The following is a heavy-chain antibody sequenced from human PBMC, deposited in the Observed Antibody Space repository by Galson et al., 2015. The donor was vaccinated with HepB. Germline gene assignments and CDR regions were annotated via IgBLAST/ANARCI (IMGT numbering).Heavy chain of an antibody. Sequence: SLRLSCAASGFTFSSYLMHWVRQAPGKGLAWVSRIYSDGISINYADSVKGRFTISRDNAKNTLFLEMRSLRAEDTAVYYCAREGDYGGNCEYWGQGILVTVPS. V-gene: IGHV3-74*01. CDR3: AREGDYGGNCEY. CDR1: GFTFSSYL. D-gene: IGHD4-23*01. CDR2: IYSDGISI. J-gene: IGHJ4*02.